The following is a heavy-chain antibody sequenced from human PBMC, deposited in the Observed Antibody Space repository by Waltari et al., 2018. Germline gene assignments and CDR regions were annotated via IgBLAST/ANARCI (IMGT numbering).Heavy chain of an antibody. Sequence: EVQLVESGGGLVQPGGVLGLSCAAFGFSFSNSWMDWVRKAPGKGLEWVANINHDGSEISYVDSVKGRVTISRDNAKNALYLQMNSLRAEDTAIYYCSWSLDYLGHGTLVTVSS. V-gene: IGHV3-7*01. CDR2: INHDGSEI. J-gene: IGHJ4*01. CDR3: SWSLDY. CDR1: GFSFSNSW.